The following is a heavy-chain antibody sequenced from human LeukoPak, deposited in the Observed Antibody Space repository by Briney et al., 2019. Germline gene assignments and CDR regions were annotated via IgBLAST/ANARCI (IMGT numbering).Heavy chain of an antibody. Sequence: ASVKVSCKTSGYTFTGYYIHWVRQAPGQGLEWMGRINPNSGGTNYAQKFQGRVTMIRDTSISTAYMELSRLRSDDTTVYYCARDPRIAVAGKYFDYWGQGTLVTVSS. CDR3: ARDPRIAVAGKYFDY. CDR1: GYTFTGYY. V-gene: IGHV1-2*06. CDR2: INPNSGGT. D-gene: IGHD6-19*01. J-gene: IGHJ4*02.